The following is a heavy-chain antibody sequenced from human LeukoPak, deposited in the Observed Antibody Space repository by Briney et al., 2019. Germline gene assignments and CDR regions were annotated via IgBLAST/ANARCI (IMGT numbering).Heavy chain of an antibody. Sequence: SETLSLTCAVYGGSFSGYYWSWIRQPPGKGLEWIGSIYYSGSTYYNPSLKSRVTISVDTSKNQFSLKLSSVTAADTAVYYCARRCCSSTSRPKYYYYYMDVWGKGTTVTISS. CDR1: GGSFSGYY. CDR2: IYYSGST. CDR3: ARRCCSSTSRPKYYYYYMDV. J-gene: IGHJ6*03. D-gene: IGHD2-2*01. V-gene: IGHV4-34*01.